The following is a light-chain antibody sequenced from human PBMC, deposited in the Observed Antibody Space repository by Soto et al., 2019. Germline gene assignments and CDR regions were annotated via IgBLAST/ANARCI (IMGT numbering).Light chain of an antibody. V-gene: IGKV1-5*03. Sequence: DIQMTQSPSTLSASVGDRFTITCLASQNISSWLAWYQQKPGKAPKLLIYKASSLESGVPSRFSGSGSGTDFTLTVSSLQPEDFATYYCQQSYSTPITFGQGTKVDIK. CDR1: QNISSW. CDR2: KAS. J-gene: IGKJ1*01. CDR3: QQSYSTPIT.